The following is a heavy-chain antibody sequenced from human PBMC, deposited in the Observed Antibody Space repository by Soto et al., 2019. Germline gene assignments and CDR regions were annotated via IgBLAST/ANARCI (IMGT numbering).Heavy chain of an antibody. J-gene: IGHJ6*02. CDR1: GGSISSGDYY. CDR2: IYYSGST. D-gene: IGHD3-9*01. V-gene: IGHV4-30-4*01. Sequence: SETLSLTCTVSGGSISSGDYYWSWIRQPPGKGLEWIGYIYYSGSTYYNPSLKSRVTISLDTSKNQFSLKLSSVTAADTAVYYCARDSLRGNYDILTGSTTYYYYGMDVWGQGTTVTVSS. CDR3: ARDSLRGNYDILTGSTTYYYYGMDV.